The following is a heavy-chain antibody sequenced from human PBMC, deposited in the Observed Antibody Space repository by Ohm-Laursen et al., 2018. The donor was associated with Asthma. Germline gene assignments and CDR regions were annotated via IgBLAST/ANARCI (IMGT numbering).Heavy chain of an antibody. Sequence: ASVKVSCKASGYTFTSYYMHWVRQAPGQGLEWMGIINPSGGSTSYAQKFQGRVTMTRDTSTSTVYMELSRLRSDDTAVYYCARGFLVANYYYGMDVWGQGTTVTVSS. CDR3: ARGFLVANYYYGMDV. D-gene: IGHD3-3*01. CDR2: INPSGGST. CDR1: GYTFTSYY. J-gene: IGHJ6*02. V-gene: IGHV1-46*01.